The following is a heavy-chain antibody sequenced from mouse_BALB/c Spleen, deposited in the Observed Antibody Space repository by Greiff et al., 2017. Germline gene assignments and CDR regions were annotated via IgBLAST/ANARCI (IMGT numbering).Heavy chain of an antibody. CDR2: IWGDGST. D-gene: IGHD1-1*02. V-gene: IGHV2-6-7*01. CDR3: ASYGPETYYAMDY. Sequence: QVQLQQSGPGLVAPSQSLSITCTVSGFSLTGYGVNWVRQPPGKGLEWLGMIWGDGSTDYNSALKSRLSISKDNSKSQVFLKMNSLQTDDTARYYCASYGPETYYAMDYWGQGTSVTVSS. CDR1: GFSLTGYG. J-gene: IGHJ4*01.